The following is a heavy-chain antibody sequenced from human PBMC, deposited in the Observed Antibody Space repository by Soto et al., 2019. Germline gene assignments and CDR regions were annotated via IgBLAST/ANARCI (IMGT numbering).Heavy chain of an antibody. CDR1: GGSISSGGYS. J-gene: IGHJ6*02. D-gene: IGHD3-10*01. CDR3: ARDRDNYYYYGMDV. Sequence: SETLSLTCAVSGGSISSGGYSWSWIRQPPGKGLEWIGYIYHSGSTYYNPSLKSRVTISVDRSKNQFSLKLSSVTAADTAVYYCARDRDNYYYYGMDVWGQGTTVTVSS. V-gene: IGHV4-30-2*01. CDR2: IYHSGST.